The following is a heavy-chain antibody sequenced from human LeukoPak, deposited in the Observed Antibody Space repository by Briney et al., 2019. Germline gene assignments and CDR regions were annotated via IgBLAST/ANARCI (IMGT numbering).Heavy chain of an antibody. Sequence: GGSLRLSCAASRFSFSSFAMTWVRQALGKGLEWVSAISGSGGSTYYADSVKGRFTISRDNSKNTLYLQMNNLRVEDTAMYCCAREENFWSGRPFSPDYWGQGTLVTVSS. CDR3: AREENFWSGRPFSPDY. V-gene: IGHV3-23*01. J-gene: IGHJ4*02. CDR1: RFSFSSFA. CDR2: ISGSGGST. D-gene: IGHD3-3*01.